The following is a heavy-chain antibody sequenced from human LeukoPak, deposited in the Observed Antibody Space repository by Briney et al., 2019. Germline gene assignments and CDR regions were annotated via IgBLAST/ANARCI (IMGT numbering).Heavy chain of an antibody. D-gene: IGHD4-17*01. CDR1: GYTFTGYY. Sequence: ASVKVSCKASGYTFTGYYMHWVRQAPGQGLEWMGWINPNSGGTNYAQKFQGRVTMTRDTSISTAYMELSRLRSDDTAVYYYARDRAQGAVTTIDYWGQGTLVTVSS. CDR2: INPNSGGT. CDR3: ARDRAQGAVTTIDY. J-gene: IGHJ4*02. V-gene: IGHV1-2*02.